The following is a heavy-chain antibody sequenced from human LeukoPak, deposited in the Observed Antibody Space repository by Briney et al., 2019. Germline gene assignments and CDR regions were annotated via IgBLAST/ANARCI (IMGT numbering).Heavy chain of an antibody. V-gene: IGHV3-23*01. CDR3: AKGSDYGVYWYFDL. D-gene: IGHD4-17*01. CDR1: GFTFSSYA. Sequence: GGSLRLSCAASGFTFSSYAMSWVRQPPGKGLDWVSAISGSGGSTYYADSVKGRFTISRDNSKNTLYLQMNSLRAEDTAVYYCAKGSDYGVYWYFDLWGRGTLVTVSS. CDR2: ISGSGGST. J-gene: IGHJ2*01.